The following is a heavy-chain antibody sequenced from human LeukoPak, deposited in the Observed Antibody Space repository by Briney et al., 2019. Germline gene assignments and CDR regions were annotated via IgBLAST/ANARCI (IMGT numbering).Heavy chain of an antibody. CDR2: MNPNSGDT. CDR1: GYTFTSYD. CDR3: ARCVAAAGYYYYCYYMDV. Sequence: ASVKVSCKASGYTFTSYDINWVRQATGQGLEWMGWMNPNSGDTGYAQKFQGRVTITRNTSISTAYMELSSLRSEDTAVYYCARCVAAAGYYYYCYYMDVWGKGATVAVSS. V-gene: IGHV1-8*03. D-gene: IGHD6-13*01. J-gene: IGHJ6*03.